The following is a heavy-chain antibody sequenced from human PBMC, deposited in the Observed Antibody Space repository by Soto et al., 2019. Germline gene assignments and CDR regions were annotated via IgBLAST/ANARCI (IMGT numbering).Heavy chain of an antibody. CDR3: ARSPAPYDFWSGHTESYGMDV. D-gene: IGHD3-3*01. CDR2: IYPGDSDT. V-gene: IGHV5-51*01. Sequence: PGESLKISCKGSGYSFTSYWIGWVRQMPGKGLEWMGIIYPGDSDTRYSPSFQGQVTISADKSISTAYLQWSSLKASDTAMYYCARSPAPYDFWSGHTESYGMDVWGQGTTVTVSS. J-gene: IGHJ6*02. CDR1: GYSFTSYW.